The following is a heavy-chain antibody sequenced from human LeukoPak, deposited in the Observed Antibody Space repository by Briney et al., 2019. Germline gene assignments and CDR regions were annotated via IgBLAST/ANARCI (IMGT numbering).Heavy chain of an antibody. CDR2: ISYDGSNK. Sequence: GRSLRLSCAASGFTFSSYAMHWVRQAPGKGLEWVAVISYDGSNKYYADSVKGRFTISRDNSKNTLYLQMNSLRAEDTAVYYCARELYGSGSHTYYYGMDVWGKGTTVTVSS. V-gene: IGHV3-30*04. CDR1: GFTFSSYA. D-gene: IGHD3-10*01. CDR3: ARELYGSGSHTYYYGMDV. J-gene: IGHJ6*04.